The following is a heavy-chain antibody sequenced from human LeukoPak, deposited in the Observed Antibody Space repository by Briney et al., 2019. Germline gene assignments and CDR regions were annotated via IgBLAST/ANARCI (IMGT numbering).Heavy chain of an antibody. D-gene: IGHD7-27*01. CDR3: ARVPLILLGIRRYFDY. Sequence: GGSLRLSCAASGFSFSNYAMSWVRQAPGKGLEWISSISSSSSSIYYADSVKGRFTISRDNANNSLYLQMNSLRDEDTAVYYCARVPLILLGIRRYFDYWGQGTLVTVSS. CDR1: GFSFSNYA. J-gene: IGHJ4*02. CDR2: ISSSSSSI. V-gene: IGHV3-48*02.